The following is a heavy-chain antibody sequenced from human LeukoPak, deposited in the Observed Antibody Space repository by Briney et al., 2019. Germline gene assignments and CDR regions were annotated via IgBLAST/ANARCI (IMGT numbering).Heavy chain of an antibody. CDR3: AKAAYGDYVNWFDP. D-gene: IGHD4-17*01. CDR2: ISASGGST. CDR1: GFTFSSYA. J-gene: IGHJ5*02. Sequence: GGSLRLSCAASGFTFSSYAMSWVRQAPGKGLEWVSAISASGGSTYYADSVKGRFTISRGNSKNTLYLQMNSLRAEDTALYYCAKAAYGDYVNWFDPWGQGILVIVSS. V-gene: IGHV3-23*01.